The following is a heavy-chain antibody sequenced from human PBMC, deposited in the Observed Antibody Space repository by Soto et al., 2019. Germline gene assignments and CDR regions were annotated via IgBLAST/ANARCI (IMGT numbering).Heavy chain of an antibody. Sequence: PSETLSLTCAVYGGSFSGYYWTWIRHSPGKGLEWLGEIDHSGSTNYNPSLKSRVTMSVDTSKNQFSLKMNSVTAADTARYYCARAGVGAAKTFDSWGQGIRVTVSS. J-gene: IGHJ4*02. CDR1: GGSFSGYY. CDR2: IDHSGST. CDR3: ARAGVGAAKTFDS. D-gene: IGHD6-13*01. V-gene: IGHV4-34*01.